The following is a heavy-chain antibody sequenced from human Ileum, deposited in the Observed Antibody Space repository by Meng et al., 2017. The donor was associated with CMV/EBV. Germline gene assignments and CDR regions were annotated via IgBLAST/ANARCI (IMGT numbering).Heavy chain of an antibody. J-gene: IGHJ4*02. CDR3: ARVGIGYPNLDY. CDR2: MNPNTGNA. CDR1: GYTFTRYE. V-gene: IGHV1-8*03. D-gene: IGHD3-3*01. Sequence: SCKASGYTFTRYEINWVRQATGQGLEWVGRMNPNTGNAGYAQKFHGRVTITRDTSITTAYMELSSLTSDDTAVYFCARVGIGYPNLDYWGQGTLVTVSS.